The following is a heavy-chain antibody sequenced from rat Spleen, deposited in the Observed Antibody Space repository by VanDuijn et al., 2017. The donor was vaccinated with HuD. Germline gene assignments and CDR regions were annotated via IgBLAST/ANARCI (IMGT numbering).Heavy chain of an antibody. J-gene: IGHJ2*01. D-gene: IGHD1-11*01. CDR2: ISYEGNTA. V-gene: IGHV5-22*01. Sequence: EVQLVESGGVLLQPGRSMKLSCAASGFTFSDYYMAWVRQAPKKGLEWVASISYEGNTAFYGDSMKGRFSISRDDARSTLYLQISSLRSEDTATYYCARQEDYGGYSRDYFGYWGQGVVVTVSS. CDR3: ARQEDYGGYSRDYFGY. CDR1: GFTFSDYY.